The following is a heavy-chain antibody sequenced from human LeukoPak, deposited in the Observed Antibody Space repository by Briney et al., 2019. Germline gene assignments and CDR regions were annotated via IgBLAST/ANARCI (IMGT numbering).Heavy chain of an antibody. D-gene: IGHD2-15*01. Sequence: PSETLSLTCAVYGGSFSGYSWSWIRQPPGKGLEWIGEINHSGSTNYNPSLKSRVTISVDTSKNQFSLKLSSVTAADTAVYYCARVRYCSGGSCYSGDYYYYMDVWGKGTTVTVSS. CDR1: GGSFSGYS. CDR3: ARVRYCSGGSCYSGDYYYYMDV. V-gene: IGHV4-34*01. J-gene: IGHJ6*03. CDR2: INHSGST.